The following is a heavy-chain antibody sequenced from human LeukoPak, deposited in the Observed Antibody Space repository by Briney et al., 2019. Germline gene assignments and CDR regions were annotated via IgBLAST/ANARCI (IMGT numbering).Heavy chain of an antibody. V-gene: IGHV1-46*01. CDR2: IYPRDGST. CDR1: GYSFTSNY. CDR3: ARDQEGFDY. Sequence: ASVKVSCTASGYSFTSNYIHWVRQAPGQGLEWMGMIYPRDGSTSYAQRFQDRVTVTRDTSTSTVHMELSGLRSVDTAVYYCARDQEGFDYWGQGAQVTVSS. J-gene: IGHJ4*02.